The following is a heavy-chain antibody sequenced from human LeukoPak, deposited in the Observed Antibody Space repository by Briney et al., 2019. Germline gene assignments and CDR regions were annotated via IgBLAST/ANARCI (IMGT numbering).Heavy chain of an antibody. CDR3: AKDRRLASFDY. D-gene: IGHD6-25*01. CDR1: GFTFSSYS. CDR2: ITGRGEST. V-gene: IGHV3-23*01. Sequence: GGSLRLSCEASGFTFSSYSMNWVRQAPGKGLEWVSGITGRGESTYYADSVKGRFTISRDNSKNTLYLQMNSLRAGDTAIYYCAKDRRLASFDYGGQGTLVTVSS. J-gene: IGHJ4*02.